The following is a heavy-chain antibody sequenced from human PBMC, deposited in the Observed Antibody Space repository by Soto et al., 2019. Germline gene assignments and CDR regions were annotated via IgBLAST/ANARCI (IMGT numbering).Heavy chain of an antibody. J-gene: IGHJ3*01. D-gene: IGHD3-16*01. Sequence: VQVSCMGSRYTFPACYLHWLRQAAGKELAGMGWSHPGSGGTNYAQEFQGRVPMIRGASLSTAYMELSRLESHANARDFLGGLCVNKWVDGFDFWGQGTMVTVSS. CDR3: GGLCVNKWVDGFDF. V-gene: IGHV1-2*02. CDR1: RYTFPACY. CDR2: SHPGSGGT.